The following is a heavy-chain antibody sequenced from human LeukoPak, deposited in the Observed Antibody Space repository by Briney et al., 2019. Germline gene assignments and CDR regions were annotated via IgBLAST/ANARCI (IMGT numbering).Heavy chain of an antibody. CDR1: GFPVSSSV. Sequence: GGSLRLSCAASGFPVSSSVLTWVRQDPGKGLEWVSIIYSDGNTYYADSVKGRFTLSRDNPKNTLYLQINSLKVDDTAVYYCARVAGRAFNLWGQGTMVTVSS. CDR3: ARVAGRAFNL. V-gene: IGHV3-66*01. J-gene: IGHJ3*01. CDR2: IYSDGNT.